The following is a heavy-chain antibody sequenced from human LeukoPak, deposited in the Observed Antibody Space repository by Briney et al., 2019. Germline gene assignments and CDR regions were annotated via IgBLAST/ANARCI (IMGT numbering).Heavy chain of an antibody. V-gene: IGHV4-31*03. Sequence: SETLSLTCTVSGGSISSGGYYWGWIRQHPGKGLEWIGYIYYSGSTYYNPSLKSRVTISVDTSKNQFSLKLSSVTAADTAVYYCARVAGKGPFFDYWGQGTLVTVSS. CDR3: ARVAGKGPFFDY. J-gene: IGHJ4*02. CDR1: GGSISSGGYY. CDR2: IYYSGST. D-gene: IGHD3-16*01.